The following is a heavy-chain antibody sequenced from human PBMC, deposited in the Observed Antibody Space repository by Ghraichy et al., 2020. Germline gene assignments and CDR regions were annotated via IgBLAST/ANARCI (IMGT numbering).Heavy chain of an antibody. CDR3: ARGPMVQGFPQRYYYYYMDV. D-gene: IGHD3-10*01. Sequence: SETLSLTCAVYGGSFSGYYWSWIRQPPGKGLEWIGEINHSGSTNYNPSLKSRVTISVDTSKNQFSLKLSSVTAADTAVYYCARGPMVQGFPQRYYYYYMDVWGKGTTVTVSS. CDR2: INHSGST. V-gene: IGHV4-34*01. J-gene: IGHJ6*03. CDR1: GGSFSGYY.